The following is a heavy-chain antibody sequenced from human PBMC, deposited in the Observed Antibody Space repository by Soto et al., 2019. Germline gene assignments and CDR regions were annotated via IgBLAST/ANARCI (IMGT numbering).Heavy chain of an antibody. Sequence: QVQLVESGGGVVQPGTSLRLSCAASGFTFKTHAMHWVRQAPGKGLEWMAVITYDGNEKFYADSVKGRFTISRDNSKNALYLQINTLRNEDTAVYYCGKDVGDYVTYYYCVDVWGQGTTVTVSS. CDR1: GFTFKTHA. D-gene: IGHD3-16*01. CDR3: GKDVGDYVTYYYCVDV. J-gene: IGHJ6*02. CDR2: ITYDGNEK. V-gene: IGHV3-30*18.